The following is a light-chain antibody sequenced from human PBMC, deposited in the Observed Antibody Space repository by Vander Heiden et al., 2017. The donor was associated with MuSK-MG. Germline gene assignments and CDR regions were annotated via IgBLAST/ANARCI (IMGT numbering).Light chain of an antibody. CDR1: SSNIGYKT. CDR2: TNN. Sequence: QSVLTQPPSASGTPGQRVTISCSGSSSNIGYKTVKWYQHLSGTAPELLIYTNNQRPSGVPDRFSGSKSGTSASLAISGLQSEDEADYYCAAWDDSLNGVVFGGGTKLTVL. V-gene: IGLV1-44*01. CDR3: AAWDDSLNGVV. J-gene: IGLJ2*01.